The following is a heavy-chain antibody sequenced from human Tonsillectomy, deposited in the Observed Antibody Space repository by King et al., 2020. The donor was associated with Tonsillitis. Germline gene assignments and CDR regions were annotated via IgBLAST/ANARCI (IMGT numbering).Heavy chain of an antibody. CDR2: IYPGDSDT. CDR1: GYRFASYW. D-gene: IGHD1-26*01. J-gene: IGHJ3*02. V-gene: IGHV5-51*03. CDR3: ARRGGTYSDPFDI. Sequence: VQLVESGAEVKKPGESLKISCKGSGYRFASYWIGWVRQMPGKGLEWIGIIYPGDSDTRYSPSFQGQVTISADKAIATASLQWSSLKASDTAIYYCARRGGTYSDPFDIWGQGTLVTVSS.